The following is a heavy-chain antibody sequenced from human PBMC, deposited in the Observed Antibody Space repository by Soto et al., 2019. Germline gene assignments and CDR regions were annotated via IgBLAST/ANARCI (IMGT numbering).Heavy chain of an antibody. CDR2: ISASGGAT. Sequence: EVELLESGGGLVQPGGSLRLSCVASRFTFISYAMSWVRQAPGKGLEWVAAISASGGATIHADSVKGRLTISRDNSKNTLYLQMNSLRAEDTAVYYCAKDVEGGSLFRGAFDYWGQGTQVTVSS. CDR3: AKDVEGGSLFRGAFDY. J-gene: IGHJ4*02. D-gene: IGHD1-26*01. CDR1: RFTFISYA. V-gene: IGHV3-23*01.